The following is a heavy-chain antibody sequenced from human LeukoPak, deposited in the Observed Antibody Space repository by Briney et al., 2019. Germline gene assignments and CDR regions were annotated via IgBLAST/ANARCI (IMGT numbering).Heavy chain of an antibody. V-gene: IGHV6-1*01. CDR1: GDSVSSNSAA. D-gene: IGHD1-26*01. Sequence: SQTLSLTCAISGDSVSSNSAAWNWIRQSPSRGLEWLGRTYYRSKWYNDYAVSVKSRITINPDTSKNQFSLQLNSVTPEDTAVYYCARARDSESYSYYYYYYGMDVWGQGTTVTVSS. J-gene: IGHJ6*02. CDR3: ARARDSESYSYYYYYYGMDV. CDR2: TYYRSKWYN.